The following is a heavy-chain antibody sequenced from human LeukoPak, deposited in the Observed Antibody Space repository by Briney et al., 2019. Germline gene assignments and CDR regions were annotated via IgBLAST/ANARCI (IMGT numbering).Heavy chain of an antibody. V-gene: IGHV1-18*01. CDR2: ISAYNGNT. J-gene: IGHJ4*02. D-gene: IGHD2-21*01. CDR1: GYTFTSYG. CDR3: ARDRSIPPHHFDY. Sequence: VASVKVSCKASGYTFTSYGISWVRQAPGQGLEWMGWISAYNGNTNYAQKLQGRVTMTTDTSTSTAYMELSSLRSDDTAVYYCARDRSIPPHHFDYWRQGPLVTVSS.